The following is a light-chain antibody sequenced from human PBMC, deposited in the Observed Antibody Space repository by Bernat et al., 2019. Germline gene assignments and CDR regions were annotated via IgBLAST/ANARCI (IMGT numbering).Light chain of an antibody. CDR2: GAS. J-gene: IGKJ3*01. CDR3: QQYGISPLFS. V-gene: IGKV3-20*01. CDR1: QSVTSNY. Sequence: EIVLTQSPGTLSLSPGERATLSCRASQSVTSNYLAWYQQKPGQAPRLLIYGASSRATGIPDRFSGSGSGTDFTLTVNGLKPEDFAVYYCQQYGISPLFSFGPGTRVDIK.